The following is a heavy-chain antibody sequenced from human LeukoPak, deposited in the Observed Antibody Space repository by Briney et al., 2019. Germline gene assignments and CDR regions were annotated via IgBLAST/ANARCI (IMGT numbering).Heavy chain of an antibody. D-gene: IGHD3-22*01. J-gene: IGHJ4*02. V-gene: IGHV3-53*05. Sequence: GGSLRLSCAASGFTVNSHYMSWVRQAPGKGLEWVSVIYSGGSTYYADSVKGRFTISRDNSKNTLYLQMNSLRAEDTAVYYCARAPYNYYDSSGYYHYWGQGTLVTVSS. CDR3: ARAPYNYYDSSGYYHY. CDR2: IYSGGST. CDR1: GFTVNSHY.